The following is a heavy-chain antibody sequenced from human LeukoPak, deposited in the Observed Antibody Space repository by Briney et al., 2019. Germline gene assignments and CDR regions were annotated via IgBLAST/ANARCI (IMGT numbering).Heavy chain of an antibody. V-gene: IGHV3-53*04. D-gene: IGHD3-16*01. CDR3: ARAAGLLWESGMDV. Sequence: GGSLRLSCAASGFTVSSNYMSWVRQAPGKGLEWVSGIYSGGSTYYADSVKGRFTISRHNSKNTLYLQMNSLRAEDTAVYYCARAAGLLWESGMDVWGQGTTVTVSS. CDR2: IYSGGST. J-gene: IGHJ6*02. CDR1: GFTVSSNY.